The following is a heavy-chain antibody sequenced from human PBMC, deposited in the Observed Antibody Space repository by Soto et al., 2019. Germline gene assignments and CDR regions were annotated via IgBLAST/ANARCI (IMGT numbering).Heavy chain of an antibody. CDR3: ARDAISMVRGTNNWFDP. J-gene: IGHJ5*02. Sequence: VQLVESGGGLVQPGGSLRLSCEASGFIFSDHAMSWARQAPGKGLEWVSAISGNGIATYYADSVKGRFTISRDNSKNTLYLQMNRLRADDTAVYYCARDAISMVRGTNNWFDPWGQGTLVTVSS. CDR2: ISGNGIAT. V-gene: IGHV3-23*04. D-gene: IGHD3-10*01. CDR1: GFIFSDHA.